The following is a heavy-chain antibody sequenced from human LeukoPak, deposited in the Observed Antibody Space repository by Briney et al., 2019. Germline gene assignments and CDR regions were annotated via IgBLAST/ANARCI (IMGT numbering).Heavy chain of an antibody. Sequence: PSETLSLTCTVSGGSISSYYWSWIRQPPGKGLEWIGYIYHSGSTYYNPSLKSRVTISVDRSKNQFSLKLSSVTAADTAVYYCARGADYGDYMALGYWGQGTLVTVSS. V-gene: IGHV4-59*12. CDR2: IYHSGST. CDR3: ARGADYGDYMALGY. J-gene: IGHJ4*02. D-gene: IGHD4-17*01. CDR1: GGSISSYY.